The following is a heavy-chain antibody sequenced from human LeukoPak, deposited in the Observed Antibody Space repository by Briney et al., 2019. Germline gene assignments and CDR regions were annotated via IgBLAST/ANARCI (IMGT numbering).Heavy chain of an antibody. D-gene: IGHD3-22*01. CDR3: ARGLGASYCDSSGYHLFDY. J-gene: IGHJ4*02. V-gene: IGHV4-34*01. CDR1: GGSFSGYY. CDR2: INHSGST. Sequence: NPSETLSLTCAVYGGSFSGYYWSWIRQPPGKGLEWIGEINHSGSTNYNPSLKSRVTISVDTSKNQFSLKLSSVTAADTAVYYCARGLGASYCDSSGYHLFDYWGQGTLVTVSS.